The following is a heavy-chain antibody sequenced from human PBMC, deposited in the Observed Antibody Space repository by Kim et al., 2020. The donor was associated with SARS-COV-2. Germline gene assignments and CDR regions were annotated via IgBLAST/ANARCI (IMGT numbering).Heavy chain of an antibody. D-gene: IGHD3-10*02. Sequence: GESLKISCKGSGYSFTSYWISWVRQMPGKGLEWMGRIDPSDSYTNYSPSFQGHVTISADKSISTAYLQWSSLKASDTAMYYCARHLEMFVRYFDLWGRGTLVTVSS. J-gene: IGHJ2*01. CDR1: GYSFTSYW. CDR3: ARHLEMFVRYFDL. CDR2: IDPSDSYT. V-gene: IGHV5-10-1*01.